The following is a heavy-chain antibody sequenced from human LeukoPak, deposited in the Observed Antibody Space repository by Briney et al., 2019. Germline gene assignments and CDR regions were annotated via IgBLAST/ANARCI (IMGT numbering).Heavy chain of an antibody. J-gene: IGHJ4*02. D-gene: IGHD3-10*01. V-gene: IGHV3-33*08. CDR2: IWYDGSNK. CDR3: ARAPELYYFDY. CDR1: GFTFSSYS. Sequence: GGSLRLSCAASGFTFSSYSMNWVRQAPGKGLEWVAVIWYDGSNKYYADAVKGRFTISRDNSKNTLYLQMNSLRAEDTAVYYCARAPELYYFDYGGQGTLVTVSS.